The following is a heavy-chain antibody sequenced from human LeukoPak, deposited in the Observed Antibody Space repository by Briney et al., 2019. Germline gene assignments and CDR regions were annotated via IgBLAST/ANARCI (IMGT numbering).Heavy chain of an antibody. CDR2: INSDGSWT. CDR1: GNYW. CDR3: AKESSASSGYYYWGPGGYFDY. Sequence: GGSLRLSCVASGNYWMHWVRQAPGKGLVWVSHINSDGSWTSYADSVKGRFTISKDNAKNTLYLQMNSLRAEDTAVYYCAKESSASSGYYYWGPGGYFDYWGQGTLVTVSS. D-gene: IGHD3-22*01. J-gene: IGHJ4*02. V-gene: IGHV3-74*01.